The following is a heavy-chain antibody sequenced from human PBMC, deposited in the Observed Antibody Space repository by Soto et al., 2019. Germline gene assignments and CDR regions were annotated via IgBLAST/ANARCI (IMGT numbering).Heavy chain of an antibody. CDR3: ARDGALLIPPTRFDP. D-gene: IGHD2-8*01. Sequence: SQAVSLTCAISGDSVSSNGAAWNWIRQSPSRGLEWLGRTYYRSKWYNDYAVSVKSRITINPDTSKNQFSLQLNSVTPEDTAVYYCARDGALLIPPTRFDPWGQGTLVTVSS. CDR1: GDSVSSNGAA. V-gene: IGHV6-1*01. J-gene: IGHJ5*02. CDR2: TYYRSKWYN.